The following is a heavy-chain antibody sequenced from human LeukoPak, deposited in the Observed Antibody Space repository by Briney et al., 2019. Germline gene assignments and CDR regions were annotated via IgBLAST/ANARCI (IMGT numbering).Heavy chain of an antibody. Sequence: ASVKVSCKASGYTFTGYYMHWVLQAPGQGLEWMGIINPSGGSTSYAQKFQGRVTMTRDTSTSTVYMELSSLRSEDTAVYYCARDRSVWGSYRYLDYWGQGTLVTVSS. J-gene: IGHJ4*02. CDR3: ARDRSVWGSYRYLDY. V-gene: IGHV1-46*01. CDR2: INPSGGST. CDR1: GYTFTGYY. D-gene: IGHD3-16*02.